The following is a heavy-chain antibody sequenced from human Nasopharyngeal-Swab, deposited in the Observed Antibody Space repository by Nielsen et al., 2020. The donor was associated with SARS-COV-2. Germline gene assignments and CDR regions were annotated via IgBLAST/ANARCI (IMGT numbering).Heavy chain of an antibody. D-gene: IGHD6-19*01. J-gene: IGHJ4*02. CDR2: ISYDGSNK. CDR3: ARDGAVAGTSYFGY. V-gene: IGHV3-30-3*01. CDR1: GFTFSSYA. Sequence: GGSLRLSCAASGFTFSSYAMHWVRQAPGKGLEWVAVISYDGSNKYYADSVKGRFTISRDNSKNTLYLQMNSLRAEDTAVYYCARDGAVAGTSYFGYWGQGTLVTVSS.